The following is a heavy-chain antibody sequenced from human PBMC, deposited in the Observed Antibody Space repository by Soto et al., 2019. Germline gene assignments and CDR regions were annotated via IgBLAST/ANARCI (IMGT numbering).Heavy chain of an antibody. D-gene: IGHD2-15*01. CDR2: ISTYNGNT. CDR1: GYTFTSYG. CDR3: ARASGAYGLSEYFQH. J-gene: IGHJ1*01. Sequence: QVQLVQSGGEVKKPGASVKVSCKASGYTFTSYGISWVRQAPGQGLEWMGWISTYNGNTNYAQKVQGRVTMTTDTAPSTDYLELRSQRSDDTAVYYCARASGAYGLSEYFQHWGQGTLVTVSS. V-gene: IGHV1-18*01.